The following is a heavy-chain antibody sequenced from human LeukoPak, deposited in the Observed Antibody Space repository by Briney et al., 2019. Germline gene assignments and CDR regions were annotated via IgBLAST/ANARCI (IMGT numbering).Heavy chain of an antibody. CDR2: IYHSGST. CDR1: GGSISTYY. J-gene: IGHJ1*01. Sequence: SETLSHTCTVSGGSISTYYWNWIRQPPGKGLEWIGYIYHSGSTNYNPSLQSRVTISVDTSKNQFSLNLNSVTAADTAVYYCARGGAARLHFQNWGQGTLVTVSS. CDR3: ARGGAARLHFQN. V-gene: IGHV4-59*01. D-gene: IGHD6-6*01.